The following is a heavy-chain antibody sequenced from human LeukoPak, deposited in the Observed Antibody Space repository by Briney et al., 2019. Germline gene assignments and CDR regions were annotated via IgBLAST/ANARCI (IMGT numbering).Heavy chain of an antibody. J-gene: IGHJ4*02. CDR3: ARERDYSSGYYVVDY. V-gene: IGHV3-21*01. D-gene: IGHD3-22*01. CDR1: GFTFSSYS. CDR2: ISSSSSYI. Sequence: GGSLRLSCAASGFTFSSYSMNWVRQAPGKGLEWVSSISSSSSYIYYADSVKGRFTISRDNAKNSLYLQMNSLRAEDTAVYHCARERDYSSGYYVVDYWGQGTLVTVSS.